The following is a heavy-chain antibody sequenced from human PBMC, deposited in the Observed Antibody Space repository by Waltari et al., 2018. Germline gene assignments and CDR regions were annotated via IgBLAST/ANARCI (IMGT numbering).Heavy chain of an antibody. V-gene: IGHV1-2*02. CDR1: GYTFTGYY. D-gene: IGHD6-6*01. CDR3: ATERLVRSGLLDP. J-gene: IGHJ5*02. Sequence: QVQLVQSGAEVKKPGASVKVSCRTSGYTFTGYYIHWFRQAPGRGPEWMGWINPHSGTTNYAQKFQGRVTMTSDTSISTAYLELRGLRSDDTAVYYCATERLVRSGLLDPWGQGTLVTVSS. CDR2: INPHSGTT.